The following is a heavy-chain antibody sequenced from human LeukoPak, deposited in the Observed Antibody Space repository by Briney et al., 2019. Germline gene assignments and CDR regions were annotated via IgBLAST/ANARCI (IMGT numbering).Heavy chain of an antibody. CDR2: ISGSGGST. V-gene: IGHV3-23*01. Sequence: PGGSLRLSCAASGFTFSSYAMSWVRQAPGKGLEWVSAISGSGGSTYYADSVKGRFTISRDNSKNTLYLQMNSLRAEDTAVYYCAKARNGGYSYGRHFGYWGQGTLVTVSS. CDR3: AKARNGGYSYGRHFGY. J-gene: IGHJ4*02. CDR1: GFTFSSYA. D-gene: IGHD5-18*01.